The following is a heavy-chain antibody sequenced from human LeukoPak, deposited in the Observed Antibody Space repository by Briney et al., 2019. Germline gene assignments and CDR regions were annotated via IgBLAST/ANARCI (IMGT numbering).Heavy chain of an antibody. CDR3: AKDRLAAAGLDY. CDR2: ISYDGSNK. D-gene: IGHD6-25*01. Sequence: GGSLRLSCAASGFTFSSYGMHWVRQAPGKGLEWVAVISYDGSNKYYADSVKGRFTISRDNSENTLYLQMNSLRAEDTAVYYCAKDRLAAAGLDYWGQGTLVTVSS. J-gene: IGHJ4*02. V-gene: IGHV3-30*18. CDR1: GFTFSSYG.